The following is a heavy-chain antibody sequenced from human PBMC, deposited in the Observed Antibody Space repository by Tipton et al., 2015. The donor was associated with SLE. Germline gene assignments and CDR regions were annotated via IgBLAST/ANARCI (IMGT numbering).Heavy chain of an antibody. V-gene: IGHV3-48*03. D-gene: IGHD1-14*01. J-gene: IGHJ6*02. CDR1: GFTFSSYE. CDR2: ISSSGSTI. CDR3: AKNNGYYYYGMDV. Sequence: GSLRLSCAASGFTFSSYEMNWVRQAPGKGLEWVSYISSSGSTIYYADSVKGRFTISRDNAKNSLYLQMNSLRAEDTAVYYCAKNNGYYYYGMDVWGQGTTVTVSS.